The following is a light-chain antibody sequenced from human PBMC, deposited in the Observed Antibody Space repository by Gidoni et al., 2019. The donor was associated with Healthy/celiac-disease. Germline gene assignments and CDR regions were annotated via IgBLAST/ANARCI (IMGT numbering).Light chain of an antibody. J-gene: IGKJ1*01. CDR3: QQSYSTPWT. V-gene: IGKV1-39*01. Sequence: DIQMTQPPSSLSASVGDRVTITCRASQSISHYLNWYQQKPGKAPKLLISAASSLQSGVPSRFSGSGSGTEFTLTISSLQPEDCATYYCQQSYSTPWTFGQGTKVEIK. CDR1: QSISHY. CDR2: AAS.